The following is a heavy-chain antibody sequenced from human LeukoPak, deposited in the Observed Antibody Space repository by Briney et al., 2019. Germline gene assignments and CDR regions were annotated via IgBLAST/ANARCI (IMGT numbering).Heavy chain of an antibody. V-gene: IGHV1-46*01. CDR3: ARDRSIVGATFLGY. D-gene: IGHD1-26*01. Sequence: ASVKVSCKASGYTFTSYYMHWVRQAPGQGLEWMGIINPSGGSTSYAQKFQGRVTMTRDTSTSTVYMELRSLRSDDAAVYYCARDRSIVGATFLGYWGQGTLVTVSS. CDR2: INPSGGST. CDR1: GYTFTSYY. J-gene: IGHJ4*02.